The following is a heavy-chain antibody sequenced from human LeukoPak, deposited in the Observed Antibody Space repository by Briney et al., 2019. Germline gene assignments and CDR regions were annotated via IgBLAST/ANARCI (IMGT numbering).Heavy chain of an antibody. D-gene: IGHD6-19*01. CDR2: IYYSGST. Sequence: SETLSLTCTVSGGSISSYYWSWIRQPPGKGLEWIGYIYYSGSTNYNPSLKSRVTISVDTSKNQFSLKLSSVTAADTAVYYCAREGTKQWLVHGYYFDYWGQGTLVTVSS. CDR3: AREGTKQWLVHGYYFDY. V-gene: IGHV4-59*12. J-gene: IGHJ4*02. CDR1: GGSISSYY.